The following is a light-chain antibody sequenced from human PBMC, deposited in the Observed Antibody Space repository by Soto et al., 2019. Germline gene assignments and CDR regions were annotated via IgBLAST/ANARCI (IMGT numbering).Light chain of an antibody. CDR3: QQYGSSPET. V-gene: IGKV3-20*01. CDR1: QSVSSSY. J-gene: IGKJ1*01. CDR2: GSS. Sequence: EIVLTQSPGSLSLSPGERATRSCRASQSVSSSYLASYQQKPGHSPRLLIYGSSIRATCIPDRFSGSGSGTDFTLTISRLEPEDFAVYYCQQYGSSPETLGQGTKVDIK.